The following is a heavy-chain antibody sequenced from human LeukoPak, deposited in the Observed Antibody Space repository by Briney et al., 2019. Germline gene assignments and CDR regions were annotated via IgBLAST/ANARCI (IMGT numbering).Heavy chain of an antibody. Sequence: GGSLRLSCAASGFTFSSYGMHWVRQAPGKGLEWVAVISYDGSNKYYADSVKGRFTISRDNSKNTLYLQMNSLRAEDTAVYYCARDQGGNGVTMIVVVITWLLDYWGQGTLVTVSS. CDR1: GFTFSSYG. J-gene: IGHJ4*02. CDR2: ISYDGSNK. V-gene: IGHV3-30*19. D-gene: IGHD3-22*01. CDR3: ARDQGGNGVTMIVVVITWLLDY.